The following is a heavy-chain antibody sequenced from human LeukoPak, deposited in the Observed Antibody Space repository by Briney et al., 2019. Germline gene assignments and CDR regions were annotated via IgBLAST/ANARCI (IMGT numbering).Heavy chain of an antibody. V-gene: IGHV3-73*01. CDR1: GFTFSGSA. CDR2: IRSKANSYAT. D-gene: IGHD1-26*01. Sequence: PGGSLRLSCAASGFTFSGSAVHWVRQASGKGLEWVGHIRSKANSYATAYAASVKGRFTISRDDSKNTAYLQMNSLGPEDTAVYYCARDPYSGNYGNYYYYYMDVWGKGTTVTISS. J-gene: IGHJ6*03. CDR3: ARDPYSGNYGNYYYYYMDV.